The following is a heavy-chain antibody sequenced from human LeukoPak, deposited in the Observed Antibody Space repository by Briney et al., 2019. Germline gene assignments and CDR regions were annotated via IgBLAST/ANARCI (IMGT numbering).Heavy chain of an antibody. CDR2: IKDDGSEK. CDR1: GFTFSSHW. J-gene: IGHJ6*02. CDR3: ARGGITISGVLVYHYSGLDV. V-gene: IGHV3-7*02. D-gene: IGHD3-3*01. Sequence: AGGSLRLSCAGSGFTFSSHWMNWVRQAPGKGLEWVASIKDDGSEKHFLDSVNGRFAISRDNAKNSLYLQMSSLRAGDTAVYYCARGGITISGVLVYHYSGLDVWGQGTTVTVSS.